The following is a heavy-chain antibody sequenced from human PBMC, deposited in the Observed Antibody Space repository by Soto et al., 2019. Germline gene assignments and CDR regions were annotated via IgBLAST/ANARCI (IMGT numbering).Heavy chain of an antibody. D-gene: IGHD3-10*01. J-gene: IGHJ6*02. CDR1: GFTFSSYW. CDR2: INSDGSST. V-gene: IGHV3-74*01. CDR3: AGSGSYRYYGMDV. Sequence: EVQLVESGGGLVQPGGSLRLSCAASGFTFSSYWMHWVRQAPGKGLVWVSRINSDGSSTSYADSVKGRFTISRDNAKNTLDLQMNSLRAEDTAVYYCAGSGSYRYYGMDVWGQGTTVTVSS.